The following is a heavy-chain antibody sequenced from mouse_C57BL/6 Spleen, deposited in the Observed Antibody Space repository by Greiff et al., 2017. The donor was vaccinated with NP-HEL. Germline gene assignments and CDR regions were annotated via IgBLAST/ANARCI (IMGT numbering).Heavy chain of an antibody. CDR3: ARVGVRRAYWYFDV. V-gene: IGHV1-69*01. Sequence: QVQLQQPGAELVMPGASVKLSCKASGYTFTSYWMHWVKQRPGQGLEWIGEIDPSDSYTNYNQKFKGKSTLTVDKSSSTAYMQLSSLTSEDSAVYYCARVGVRRAYWYFDVWGTGTTVTVSS. J-gene: IGHJ1*03. D-gene: IGHD2-14*01. CDR1: GYTFTSYW. CDR2: IDPSDSYT.